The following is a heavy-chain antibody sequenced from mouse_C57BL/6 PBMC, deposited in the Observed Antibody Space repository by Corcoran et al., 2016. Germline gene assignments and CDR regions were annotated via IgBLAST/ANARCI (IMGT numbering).Heavy chain of an antibody. CDR2: INPNNGGT. J-gene: IGHJ4*01. CDR1: GYTFTDYY. Sequence: EVQLQQSGPELVKPGATVKISCKASGYTFTDYYMNWVKQSHGKSLEWIGDINPNNGGTSYNQKFKGKATLTVDKSSSTAYMELRSLTSEDSAVYYCARSSSDGRMDYWGQGTSVTVSS. CDR3: ARSSSDGRMDY. V-gene: IGHV1-26*01. D-gene: IGHD2-3*01.